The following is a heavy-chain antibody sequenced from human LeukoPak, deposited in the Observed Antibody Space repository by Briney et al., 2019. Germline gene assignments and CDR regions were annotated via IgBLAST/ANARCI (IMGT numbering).Heavy chain of an antibody. CDR1: GFTFSSYA. J-gene: IGHJ4*02. Sequence: HPGGSLRLSCAASGFTFSSYAMSWVRQAPGKGLEWVSAISGSGGSTYYADSVKGRFTISRDNAKNSLYLQMNSLRAEDTAVYYCARDVSAGEDYFDYWGQGTLVTVSS. CDR2: ISGSGGST. D-gene: IGHD7-27*01. CDR3: ARDVSAGEDYFDY. V-gene: IGHV3-23*01.